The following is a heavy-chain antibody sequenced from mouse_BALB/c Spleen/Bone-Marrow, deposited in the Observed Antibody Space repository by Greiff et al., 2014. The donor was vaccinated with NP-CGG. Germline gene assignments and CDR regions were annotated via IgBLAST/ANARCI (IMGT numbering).Heavy chain of an antibody. CDR3: ARRDGGPMDY. D-gene: IGHD2-3*01. V-gene: IGHV5-6*01. CDR1: GFTSSNYG. Sequence: EVHLVESGGDLVKPGGSLKLSCAASGFTSSNYGMSWVRQTPDKRLEWVATISSGGSYTYYPDSVKGRFTISRDNAKNTLYLQMSSLKSEDTAMYYCARRDGGPMDYWGQGTSVTVSS. CDR2: ISSGGSYT. J-gene: IGHJ4*01.